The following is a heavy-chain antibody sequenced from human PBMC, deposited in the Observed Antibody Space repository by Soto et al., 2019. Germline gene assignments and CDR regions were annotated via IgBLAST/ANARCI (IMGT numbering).Heavy chain of an antibody. CDR2: ISSSSSYI. CDR3: ARVSPTVTYYYYGMDV. V-gene: IGHV3-21*01. CDR1: GFTFSSYS. D-gene: IGHD4-4*01. Sequence: GGSLRLSCAASGFTFSSYSMNWVRQAPGKGLEWVSSISSSSSYIYYADSVKGRFTISRDNAKNSLYLQMNSLRAEDTAVYYCARVSPTVTYYYYGMDVWGQGTTVTVSS. J-gene: IGHJ6*02.